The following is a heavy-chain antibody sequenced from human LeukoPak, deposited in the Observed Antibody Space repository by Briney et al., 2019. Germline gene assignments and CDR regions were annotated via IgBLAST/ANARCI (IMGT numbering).Heavy chain of an antibody. Sequence: GGSLRLSCAASGFTFSTYSMSWVRQAPGKRLEWVANIKEDGSKKFYVDSVKGRFTISRDNAKNSLFLQMNSLRAEDTAMYYCVRDGRGGYLDNWGQGTLVTVSS. CDR3: VRDGRGGYLDN. CDR1: GFTFSTYS. D-gene: IGHD3-16*01. J-gene: IGHJ4*02. V-gene: IGHV3-7*01. CDR2: IKEDGSKK.